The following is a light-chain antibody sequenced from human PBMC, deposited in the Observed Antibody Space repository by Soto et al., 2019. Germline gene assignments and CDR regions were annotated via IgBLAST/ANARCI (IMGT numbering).Light chain of an antibody. CDR3: SSYTSNSTQV. J-gene: IGLJ1*01. CDR2: EVS. CDR1: SSDVGGYNF. V-gene: IGLV2-8*01. Sequence: QSALTQPPSASGSPGQSVTISCTGTSSDVGGYNFVSWYQQHPGKAPKLMIYEVSKRPSGVPDRFSGSKSGNAASLTVSGLQAEDEADYYCSSYTSNSTQVFGTGTKVTVL.